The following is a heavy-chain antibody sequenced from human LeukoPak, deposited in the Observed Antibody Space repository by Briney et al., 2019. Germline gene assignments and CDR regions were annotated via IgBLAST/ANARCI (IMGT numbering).Heavy chain of an antibody. V-gene: IGHV3-30*18. J-gene: IGHJ6*02. Sequence: PGGSLRLSCAASGFTFSSYGMHWVRQAPGKGLEWVAVISYDGSNKYYADSVKGRFTISRDNSKNTLYLQMNSLRAEDTAVYYCAKPEKKTNGNIWFGESISGPYYYGMDVWGQGTTVTVSS. CDR1: GFTFSSYG. CDR2: ISYDGSNK. D-gene: IGHD3-10*01. CDR3: AKPEKKTNGNIWFGESISGPYYYGMDV.